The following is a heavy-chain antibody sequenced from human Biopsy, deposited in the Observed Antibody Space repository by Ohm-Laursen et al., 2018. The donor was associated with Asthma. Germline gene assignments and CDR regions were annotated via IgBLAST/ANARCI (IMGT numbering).Heavy chain of an antibody. CDR2: LIPVLGTP. J-gene: IGHJ6*02. CDR1: GDSFSNYA. D-gene: IGHD5-12*01. Sequence: SSVKVSCKASGDSFSNYAISWVRQAPGQGLEWMGGLIPVLGTPDHAQMFEGRVTITADESTSTAYMELSSLSSEDTAAYCCARGYSGSDRIVYYYSGLEVWGQGTTVTVSS. V-gene: IGHV1-69*01. CDR3: ARGYSGSDRIVYYYSGLEV.